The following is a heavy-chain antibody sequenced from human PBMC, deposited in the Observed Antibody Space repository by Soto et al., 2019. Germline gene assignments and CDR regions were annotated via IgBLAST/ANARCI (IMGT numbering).Heavy chain of an antibody. CDR1: GGSISSSSYY. Sequence: QLQLQESGPGLVKPSETLFLTCTVSGGSISSSSYYWGWIRQPPGKGLEWIGSIYYSGSTYYNPSLKSRVTISVDTSKNQFSLKLSSVTAADTAVYYCARLAKAAGTLIDYWGQGTLVTVSS. J-gene: IGHJ4*02. CDR2: IYYSGST. V-gene: IGHV4-39*01. CDR3: ARLAKAAGTLIDY. D-gene: IGHD6-13*01.